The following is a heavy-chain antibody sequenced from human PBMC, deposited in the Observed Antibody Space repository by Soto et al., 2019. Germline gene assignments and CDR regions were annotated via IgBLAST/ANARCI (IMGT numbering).Heavy chain of an antibody. CDR2: ISSSSSTI. CDR1: GFTFSSYS. V-gene: IGHV3-48*02. D-gene: IGHD3-22*01. J-gene: IGHJ5*02. Sequence: EVQLVESGGGLVQPGGSLRLSCAASGFTFSSYSMNWVRQAPGKGLEWVSYISSSSSTIYYADSVKGRFTISRDNAKNSLYLQMNRLRDEDTAVYYCARGADYDSSGIRLNWFDPWGQGTLVTVSS. CDR3: ARGADYDSSGIRLNWFDP.